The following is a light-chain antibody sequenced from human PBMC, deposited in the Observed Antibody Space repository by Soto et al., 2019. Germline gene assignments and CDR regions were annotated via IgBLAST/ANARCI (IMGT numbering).Light chain of an antibody. V-gene: IGKV3-15*01. J-gene: IGKJ1*01. CDR3: QQYNDWPRT. Sequence: EVVMTQSPATLSVSPGEGATLSCRASQSVTSNLAWYHQKPGQPPRLLIYATSTRATGIPARFSGSGSGTEFTLTISSLQSEDFAVYYCQQYNDWPRTFGQGTKVEIK. CDR2: ATS. CDR1: QSVTSN.